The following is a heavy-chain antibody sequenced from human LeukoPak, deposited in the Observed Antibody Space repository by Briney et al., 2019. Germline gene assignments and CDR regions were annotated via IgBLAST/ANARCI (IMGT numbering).Heavy chain of an antibody. CDR1: GFTVISNY. V-gene: IGHV3-53*01. J-gene: IGHJ4*02. Sequence: GGSLRLSCAASGFTVISNYMSWVRQAPGKGLEWVSVIYSGGSTYYADSVKGRFTISRDNPKNTLYLQMKSLRAEDTAVYYCARGLGYSYAWGYWGQGTLVTVSS. D-gene: IGHD5-12*01. CDR3: ARGLGYSYAWGY. CDR2: IYSGGST.